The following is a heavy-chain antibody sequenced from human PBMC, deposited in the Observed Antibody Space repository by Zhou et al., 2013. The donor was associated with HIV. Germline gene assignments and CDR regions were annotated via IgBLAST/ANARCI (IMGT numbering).Heavy chain of an antibody. V-gene: IGHV1-18*01. CDR2: ISGYNGDT. D-gene: IGHD3-16*01. Sequence: VQLVQSGNEIKKPGASVKVSCKASGYTFTNYGIIWVRQAPGQGLEWMGWISGYNGDTQYAQNYQGRVTMTTDTSTSTAYMELRSLRSDDTAVYYCARDGAGXTSYDWVLXVWGQGTLVTVSS. J-gene: IGHJ4*03. CDR1: GYTFTNYG. CDR3: ARDGAGXTSYDWVLXV.